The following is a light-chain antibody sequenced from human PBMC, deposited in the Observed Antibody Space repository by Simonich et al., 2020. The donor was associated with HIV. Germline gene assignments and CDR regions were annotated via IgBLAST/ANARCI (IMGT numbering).Light chain of an antibody. CDR3: CSYAGSYTWV. J-gene: IGLJ3*02. Sequence: QSALTQPASGSGSPGQSITISCTGTSTDVGSYNLVSWYQQHPGKAPKLMIYEGSKRPSRVSNRFSGSKSGNTASLTISGLQAEDEADYYCCSYAGSYTWVFGGGTKLTVL. V-gene: IGLV2-23*01. CDR2: EGS. CDR1: STDVGSYNL.